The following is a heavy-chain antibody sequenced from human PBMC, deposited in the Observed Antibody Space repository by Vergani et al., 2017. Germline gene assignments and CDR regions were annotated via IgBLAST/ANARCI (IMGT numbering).Heavy chain of an antibody. Sequence: QLQLQESGPGLVKPSETLSLTCSVSGASIDRSKNYWGWIRQPPGKGLEWIGNIFHTGLTYRNPSLRSRVAISVDTSRNQFSLKLRSVTAADTAAYFCARGGLPDAFDIWGQGTLVTVSS. J-gene: IGHJ3*02. CDR2: IFHTGLT. V-gene: IGHV4-39*07. D-gene: IGHD3-10*01. CDR3: ARGGLPDAFDI. CDR1: GASIDRSKNY.